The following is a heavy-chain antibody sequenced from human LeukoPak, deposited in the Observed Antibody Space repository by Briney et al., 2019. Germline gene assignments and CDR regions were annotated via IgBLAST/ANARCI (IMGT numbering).Heavy chain of an antibody. J-gene: IGHJ6*04. CDR1: GYRFTSYW. CDR3: AGQPYGSWSYGMDV. Sequence: KAGESLKISCTGSGYRFTSYWIGWVRQMPGKGLEWMGIVYPGDSDNRYSPSFQGQVTISADKSLSTAYLQWSSLKASDTAIYYCAGQPYGSWSYGMDVWGKGTTVTVSS. V-gene: IGHV5-51*01. CDR2: VYPGDSDN. D-gene: IGHD3-10*01.